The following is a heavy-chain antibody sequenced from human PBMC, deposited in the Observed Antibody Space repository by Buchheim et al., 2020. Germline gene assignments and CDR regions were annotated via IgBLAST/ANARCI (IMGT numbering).Heavy chain of an antibody. CDR3: ARVVLAAMDY. D-gene: IGHD2-15*01. J-gene: IGHJ4*02. V-gene: IGHV4-34*01. CDR2: INHSGSS. Sequence: QVQVQQWGAGLLKPSETLSLTCAVYGGSFSAYYWTWIRQPPGKGLEWIGEINHSGSSNYSPSLESRVTISIDTSKKQLSPKLSSVTAADTAVYYCARVVLAAMDYWGQGTL. CDR1: GGSFSAYY.